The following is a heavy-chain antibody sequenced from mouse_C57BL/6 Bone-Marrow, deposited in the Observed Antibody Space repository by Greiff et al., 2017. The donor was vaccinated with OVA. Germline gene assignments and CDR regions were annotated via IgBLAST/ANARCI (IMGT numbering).Heavy chain of an antibody. J-gene: IGHJ2*01. CDR1: GYTFTGYW. D-gene: IGHD1-1*01. CDR2: ILPGSGST. CDR3: TRSPHYYGSSPYYFDY. V-gene: IGHV1-9*01. Sequence: VQLQQSGAELMKPGASVKLSCKATGYTFTGYWIEWVKQRPGHGLEWIGEILPGSGSTNTNEKFKGKATFTADTSSNTAYSQLSSLTTEDSAIYYCTRSPHYYGSSPYYFDYWGQGTTLTVSS.